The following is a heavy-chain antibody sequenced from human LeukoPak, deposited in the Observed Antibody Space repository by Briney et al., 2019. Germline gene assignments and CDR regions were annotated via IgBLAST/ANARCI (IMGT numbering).Heavy chain of an antibody. Sequence: GGTLRLSCSASGFTFTTYGMNWVRQAPGKGLEWVSYIDSSNTTRYYADSVKGRFTISRDNARNSLYLQMNSLRAEDTAVYYCARGEAFLTSTWYNWFDPWGQGTLVTVSS. CDR3: ARGEAFLTSTWYNWFDP. D-gene: IGHD6-13*01. CDR1: GFTFTTYG. J-gene: IGHJ5*02. V-gene: IGHV3-48*01. CDR2: IDSSNTTR.